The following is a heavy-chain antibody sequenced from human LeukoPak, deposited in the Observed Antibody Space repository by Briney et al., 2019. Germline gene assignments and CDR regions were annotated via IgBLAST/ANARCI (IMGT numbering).Heavy chain of an antibody. V-gene: IGHV3-30*18. Sequence: GGSLRLSCAASGCTFSSYGMHWVRQAPGKGLEWVAVISYDGSDKSYADSVKGRFTISRDNSKNTLFLQMNSLRAEDTAVYYCAKDTSSWCNWFDPWGQGTLVTVSS. CDR1: GCTFSSYG. CDR2: ISYDGSDK. CDR3: AKDTSSWCNWFDP. D-gene: IGHD6-13*01. J-gene: IGHJ5*02.